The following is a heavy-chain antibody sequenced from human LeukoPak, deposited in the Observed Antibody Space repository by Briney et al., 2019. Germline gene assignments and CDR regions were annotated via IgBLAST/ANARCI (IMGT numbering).Heavy chain of an antibody. J-gene: IGHJ5*02. CDR1: GFTFSSYG. CDR2: ISYDGSNK. Sequence: GGSLRPSCAASGFTFSSYGMHWVRQAPGKGLEWVAVISYDGSNKYYADSVKGRFTISRDNSKNTLYLQMNSLRAEDTAVYYCATANRSWYGWFDPWGQGTLVTVSS. CDR3: ATANRSWYGWFDP. V-gene: IGHV3-30*03. D-gene: IGHD6-13*01.